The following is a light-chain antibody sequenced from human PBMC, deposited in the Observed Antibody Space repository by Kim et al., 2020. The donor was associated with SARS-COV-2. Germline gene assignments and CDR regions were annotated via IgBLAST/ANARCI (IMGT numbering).Light chain of an antibody. CDR1: SSNLGAGYD. CDR2: ANS. CDR3: QSYDSSLSGYV. Sequence: QSVLTQPPSVSGAPGQRVTIACTGSSSNLGAGYDVNWYQLLPGTVPKLLIYANSNRPSGVPGRFSGSKSGSSASLAITRLQAEDEADYYCQSYDSSLSGYVFGTGTKV. J-gene: IGLJ1*01. V-gene: IGLV1-40*01.